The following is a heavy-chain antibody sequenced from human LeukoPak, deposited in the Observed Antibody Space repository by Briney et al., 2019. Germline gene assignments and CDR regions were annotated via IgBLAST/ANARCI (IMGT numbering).Heavy chain of an antibody. D-gene: IGHD6-19*01. J-gene: IGHJ5*02. Sequence: ASVKVSCKASGYTFTGYYMHWVRQAPGQGLEWMGWINPNSGGTNYAQKFQGRVTMTRDTSISTAYMELSRLRSDDTAVYYCARDPGLVSRRPNWFDPWGQGTLVTVSS. CDR2: INPNSGGT. CDR3: ARDPGLVSRRPNWFDP. V-gene: IGHV1-2*02. CDR1: GYTFTGYY.